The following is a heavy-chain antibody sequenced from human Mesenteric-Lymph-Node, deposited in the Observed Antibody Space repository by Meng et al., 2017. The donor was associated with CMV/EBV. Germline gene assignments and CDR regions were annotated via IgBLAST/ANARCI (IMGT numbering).Heavy chain of an antibody. V-gene: IGHV1-24*01. J-gene: IGHJ4*02. D-gene: IGHD1-7*01. CDR3: AARYKWSYNCFEF. CDR2: FAPEDGET. Sequence: ASVKVSCKVSRYTLTQLSMHWVRQAPGKGLEWMGGFAPEDGETVYAQKIKARVTMTDDTSTETAYMEQSSLGSEDTAMYYCAARYKWSYNCFEFWGQGTLVTVSS. CDR1: RYTLTQLS.